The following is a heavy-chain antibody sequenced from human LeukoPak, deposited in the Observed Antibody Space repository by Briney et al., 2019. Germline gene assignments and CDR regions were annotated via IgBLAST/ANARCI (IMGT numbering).Heavy chain of an antibody. CDR2: LYYSGTI. CDR1: GGSITSSGYY. CDR3: ARRPVALHAFDI. D-gene: IGHD2-21*01. J-gene: IGHJ3*02. Sequence: PSETLSLTCPVSGGSITSSGYYWGWIRQSPGKGLEWIGSLYYSGTIYYNPSLKSRVTISVDTSKNQFSLKLSSVTAADTAVFYCARRPVALHAFDIWGQGTMVTVSS. V-gene: IGHV4-39*01.